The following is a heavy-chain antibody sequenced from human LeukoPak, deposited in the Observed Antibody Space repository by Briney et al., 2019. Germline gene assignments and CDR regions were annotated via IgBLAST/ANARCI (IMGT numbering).Heavy chain of an antibody. J-gene: IGHJ4*02. CDR2: IYYRGST. Sequence: SETLSLTCTVSGGSISSSSYYWGWIRQPPGKGLEWIGSIYYRGSTYYNPSLKSRVTISVDTSKNQLSLKLNSVTAADTAVYYCARVYDSSGYCFDYWGQGTLVTVSS. D-gene: IGHD3-22*01. CDR3: ARVYDSSGYCFDY. CDR1: GGSISSSSYY. V-gene: IGHV4-39*07.